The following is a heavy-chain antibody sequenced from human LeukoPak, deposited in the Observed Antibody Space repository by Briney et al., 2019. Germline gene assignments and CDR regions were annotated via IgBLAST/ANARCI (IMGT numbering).Heavy chain of an antibody. J-gene: IGHJ4*02. V-gene: IGHV3-23*01. CDR2: ISASGGTT. CDR1: GFTFSSYA. D-gene: IGHD6-13*01. Sequence: AGGSLRLSCGASGFTFSSYAMSWVRQAPGKGLEWVSGISASGGTTYYADSVKGRFTISRDNSKNTVYLQVNSLRAEDTAVYYCAKSPGYVSSFPLSFDYWGQGILVTVSS. CDR3: AKSPGYVSSFPLSFDY.